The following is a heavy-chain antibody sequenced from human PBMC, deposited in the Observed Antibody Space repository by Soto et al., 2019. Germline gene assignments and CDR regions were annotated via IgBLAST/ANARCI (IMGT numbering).Heavy chain of an antibody. CDR3: ARDPEVVPAANGAFDI. CDR2: IWYDGSNK. Sequence: GGSLRLSCGASGFTFSSYGMHWVRQAPGKGLEWVAVIWYDGSNKYYADSVKGRFTISRDNSKNTLYLQMNSLRAEDTAVYYCARDPEVVPAANGAFDIWGQGTMVTVSS. CDR1: GFTFSSYG. J-gene: IGHJ3*02. V-gene: IGHV3-33*01. D-gene: IGHD2-2*01.